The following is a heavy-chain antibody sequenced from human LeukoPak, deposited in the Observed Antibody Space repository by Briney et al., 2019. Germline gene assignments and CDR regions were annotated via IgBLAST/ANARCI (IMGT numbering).Heavy chain of an antibody. V-gene: IGHV4-39*01. CDR3: ARTTAARRDYFDS. J-gene: IGHJ4*02. CDR2: IYYSGST. Sequence: SETLSLTCTVSGGSISSSSYYWGWIRQPPGKGLEWIGTIYYSGSTYYTPSLKSRLTISVDTSKNQFSLKLSSVTAADTAVYYCARTTAARRDYFDSWGQGTLVTVSS. CDR1: GGSISSSSYY. D-gene: IGHD6-6*01.